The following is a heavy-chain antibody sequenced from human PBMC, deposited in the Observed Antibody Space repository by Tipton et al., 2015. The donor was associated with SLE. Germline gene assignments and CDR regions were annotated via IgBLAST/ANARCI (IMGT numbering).Heavy chain of an antibody. Sequence: TLSLTCTVSGGSISSSSYYWGWIRQPPGKGLEWIGSIYYSGSTYYNPSLKSRVTISVDTSKNQFSLKLSSVTAADTAVYYCASSGPYCGGDCYPPLAEYSQHWGQGPLVTVSS. CDR3: ASSGPYCGGDCYPPLAEYSQH. J-gene: IGHJ1*01. CDR2: IYYSGST. D-gene: IGHD2-21*02. CDR1: GGSISSSSYY. V-gene: IGHV4-39*07.